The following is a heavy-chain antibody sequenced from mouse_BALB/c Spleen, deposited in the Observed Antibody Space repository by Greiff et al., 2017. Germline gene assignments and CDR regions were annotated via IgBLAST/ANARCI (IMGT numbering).Heavy chain of an antibody. CDR3: TRGGVD. CDR1: GYTFTSYW. CDR2: IYPGSGST. J-gene: IGHJ3*01. V-gene: IGHV1S22*01. Sequence: LQQPGSELVRPGASVKLSCKASGYTFTSYWMHWVKQRPGQGLEWIGNIYPGSGSTNYDEKFKSKATLTVDTSSSTAYMQLSSLTSEDSAVYYCTRGGVDWGQGTLVTVSA.